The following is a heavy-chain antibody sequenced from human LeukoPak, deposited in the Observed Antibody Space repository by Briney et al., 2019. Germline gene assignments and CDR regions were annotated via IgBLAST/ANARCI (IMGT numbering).Heavy chain of an antibody. J-gene: IGHJ4*02. Sequence: ASVKVSCKASGYTFTGYYMHWVRQAPGQGLEWMGWINPNSGGTNYAQKFQGRVTMTRDTSISTAYMELSRLRSDDMAVYYCARDRVIVVANNFDYWGQGTLVTVSS. CDR1: GYTFTGYY. CDR3: ARDRVIVVANNFDY. CDR2: INPNSGGT. V-gene: IGHV1-2*02. D-gene: IGHD3-22*01.